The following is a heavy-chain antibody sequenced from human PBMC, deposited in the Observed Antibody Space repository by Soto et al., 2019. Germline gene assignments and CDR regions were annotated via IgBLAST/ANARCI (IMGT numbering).Heavy chain of an antibody. CDR2: ISSSSSTI. D-gene: IGHD3-10*01. V-gene: IGHV3-48*02. CDR1: GFTFSSYS. CDR3: ARDRDGSGNHYYYYYGMDV. J-gene: IGHJ6*02. Sequence: PGGSLRLSCAASGFTFSSYSMNWVRQAPGKGLEWVSYISSSSSTIYYADSVKGRFTISRDNAKNSLYLQMNSLRDEDTAVYYCARDRDGSGNHYYYYYGMDVWGQGTTVTVSS.